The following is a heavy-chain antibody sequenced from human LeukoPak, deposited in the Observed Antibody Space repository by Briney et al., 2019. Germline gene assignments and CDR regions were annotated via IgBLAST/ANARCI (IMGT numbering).Heavy chain of an antibody. V-gene: IGHV1-69*13. Sequence: SVKVSCKASGGTFSSYAISWVRQAPGQGLEWMGGIIPIFGTANYAQKFQGRVTITADESTSTAYMELSSLRSEDTAVYHCARFREFGSGYYYWWFDPWGQGTLVTVSS. CDR3: ARFREFGSGYYYWWFDP. D-gene: IGHD3-22*01. J-gene: IGHJ5*02. CDR2: IIPIFGTA. CDR1: GGTFSSYA.